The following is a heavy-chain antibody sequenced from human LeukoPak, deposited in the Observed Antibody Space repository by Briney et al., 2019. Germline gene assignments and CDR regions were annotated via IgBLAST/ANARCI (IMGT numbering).Heavy chain of an antibody. V-gene: IGHV4-59*01. J-gene: IGHJ4*02. D-gene: IGHD3-22*01. CDR3: ARVDYYNSSGYYLDY. Sequence: PSETLSLTRTVSGGSISSYYWSWIRQPPGKGLEWIGYIYYSGSTNYNPSLKSRVTISVDTSKNQFSLKLSSVTAADTAVYYCARVDYYNSSGYYLDYWGQGTLVTVSS. CDR2: IYYSGST. CDR1: GGSISSYY.